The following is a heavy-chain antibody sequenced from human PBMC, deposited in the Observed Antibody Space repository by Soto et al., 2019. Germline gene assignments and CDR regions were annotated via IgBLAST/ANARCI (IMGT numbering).Heavy chain of an antibody. Sequence: QLQLQESGPGLVKPSETLSITCTVSGGSISSSSYYWGWIRQPPGKGLEWIGSIYYSGSTYYNPSLKSRVTISVETSKNQFSLKLSSVPAADTAKYYCSRGDDFDYWGQGTLVTVSS. V-gene: IGHV4-39*01. D-gene: IGHD3-10*01. CDR3: SRGDDFDY. CDR2: IYYSGST. CDR1: GGSISSSSYY. J-gene: IGHJ4*02.